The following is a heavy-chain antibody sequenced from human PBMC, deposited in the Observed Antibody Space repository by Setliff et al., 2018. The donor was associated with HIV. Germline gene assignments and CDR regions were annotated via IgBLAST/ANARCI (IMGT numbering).Heavy chain of an antibody. CDR2: IYYSGST. J-gene: IGHJ5*02. CDR3: ARRGPGDQTWFDP. V-gene: IGHV4-59*06. Sequence: SETLSLTCTVSGGSFSSYHWSWIRHRAGKGLEWIGYIYYSGSTYYDPSLKSRVTISVDTSKNQFSLRLSSVTAADTAVFYCARRGPGDQTWFDPWGQGILVTVSS. CDR1: GGSFSSYH. D-gene: IGHD7-27*01.